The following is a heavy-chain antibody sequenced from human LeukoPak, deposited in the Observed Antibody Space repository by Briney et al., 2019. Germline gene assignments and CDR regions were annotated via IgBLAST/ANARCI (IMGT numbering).Heavy chain of an antibody. J-gene: IGHJ5*02. D-gene: IGHD2-2*01. Sequence: GGSLRLSCAASGFTFSSYSMNWVRQAPRKGLEWVSSISSSSSYIYYADSVKGRFTISRDNAKNSLYLQMNSLRAEDTAVYYCAILGGDCSSTSCWGSWFDPWGQGTLVTVSS. V-gene: IGHV3-21*01. CDR2: ISSSSSYI. CDR1: GFTFSSYS. CDR3: AILGGDCSSTSCWGSWFDP.